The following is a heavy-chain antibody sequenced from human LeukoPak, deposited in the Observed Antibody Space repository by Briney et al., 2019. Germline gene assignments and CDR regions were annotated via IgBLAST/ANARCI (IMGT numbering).Heavy chain of an antibody. CDR2: MNPNSGNT. J-gene: IGHJ4*02. CDR1: GYTFTSYD. D-gene: IGHD6-6*01. Sequence: ASVKVSCKASGYTFTSYDINWVRQATGQGLEWMGWMNPNSGNTGYAQKFQGRVTITRNTSISTAYMELSSLRSEDTAVYYCARGPIAARAFDYWGQGTLVTVSS. V-gene: IGHV1-8*03. CDR3: ARGPIAARAFDY.